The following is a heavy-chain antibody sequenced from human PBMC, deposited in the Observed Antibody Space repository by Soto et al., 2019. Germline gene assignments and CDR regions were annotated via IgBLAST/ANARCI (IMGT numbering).Heavy chain of an antibody. CDR3: ARSLYSSSWYAGS. J-gene: IGHJ5*02. CDR1: GYSISSGHY. V-gene: IGHV4-38-2*01. D-gene: IGHD6-13*01. Sequence: PSETLSLTCSVSGYSISSGHYWGWIRQPQGQGLDRIGSIYHSGTTYYSTSLKSRVTIPLETSKNQVSLKLNSGTAADPAVYFCARSLYSSSWYAGSWGQGTLVT. CDR2: IYHSGTT.